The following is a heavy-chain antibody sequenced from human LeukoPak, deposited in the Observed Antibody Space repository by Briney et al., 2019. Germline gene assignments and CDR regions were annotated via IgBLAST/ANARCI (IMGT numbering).Heavy chain of an antibody. CDR1: GYTFTGYY. CDR2: INPNSGGT. D-gene: IGHD3-22*01. J-gene: IGHJ1*01. Sequence: ASVKVSCKASGYTFTGYYMHWVRQAPGQGLEWMGWINPNSGGTNYAQKFQGRVTMTEDTSTDTAYMELSSLRSEDTAVYYCATDRGYYDIPWGQGTLVTVSS. CDR3: ATDRGYYDIP. V-gene: IGHV1-2*02.